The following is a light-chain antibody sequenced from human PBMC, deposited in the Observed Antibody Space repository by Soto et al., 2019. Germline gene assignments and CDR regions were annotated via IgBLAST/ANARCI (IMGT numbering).Light chain of an antibody. V-gene: IGKV1-5*01. Sequence: DIQMTQSPSTLSASVGDRVTITCRASQSISSRLACYHQKPGKAPKLLIYDASSLESGVPSRFSGSGSGTEFTLTISSLQPDDFATYYCQQYNSYSWTFGQGTKVDI. CDR3: QQYNSYSWT. J-gene: IGKJ1*01. CDR1: QSISSR. CDR2: DAS.